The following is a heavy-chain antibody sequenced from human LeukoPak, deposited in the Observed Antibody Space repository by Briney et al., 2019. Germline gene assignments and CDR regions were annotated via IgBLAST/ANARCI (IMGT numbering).Heavy chain of an antibody. V-gene: IGHV1-8*01. Sequence: GASVKVSFKASGYTFTSYDINWVRQASGQGLEWMGWMNPNSGNTGDAQKFQGRVTMTRNTSISTAYMELSSLRSEDTAVYYCAGATDTDAFDIWGQGTMAIVSS. CDR2: MNPNSGNT. D-gene: IGHD5-18*01. J-gene: IGHJ3*02. CDR3: AGATDTDAFDI. CDR1: GYTFTSYD.